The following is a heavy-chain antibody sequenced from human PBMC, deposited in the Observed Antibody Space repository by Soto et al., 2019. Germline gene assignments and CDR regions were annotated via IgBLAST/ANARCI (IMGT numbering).Heavy chain of an antibody. CDR2: ISYDGSNK. V-gene: IGHV3-30-3*01. CDR1: GFTFNTYT. D-gene: IGHD2-2*01. CDR3: ARGPSSLTRFDY. J-gene: IGHJ4*02. Sequence: VQLVESGGGLVKPGGSLRLSCAASGFTFNTYTMNWVRQAPGKGLEWVAAISYDGSNKYYVDSVKGRFTISRDNSKNTLYLQMNSLRAEDTAVYYCARGPSSLTRFDYWGQGTLVTVSS.